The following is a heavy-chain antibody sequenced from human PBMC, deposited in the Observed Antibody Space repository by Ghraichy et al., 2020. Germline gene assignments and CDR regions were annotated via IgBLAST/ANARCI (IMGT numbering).Heavy chain of an antibody. J-gene: IGHJ6*02. CDR1: GFTFSSYA. V-gene: IGHV3-30-3*01. Sequence: GGSLRLSCAASGFTFSSYAMHWVRQAPGKGLEWVAVISYDGSNKYYADSVKGRFTISRDNSKNTLYLQMNSLRAEDTAVYYCARDHGAAAERWYYYGMDVWGQGTTVTVSS. CDR2: ISYDGSNK. CDR3: ARDHGAAAERWYYYGMDV. D-gene: IGHD6-13*01.